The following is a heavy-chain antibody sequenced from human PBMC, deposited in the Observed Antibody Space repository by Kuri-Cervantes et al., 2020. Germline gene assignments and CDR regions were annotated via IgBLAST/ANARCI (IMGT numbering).Heavy chain of an antibody. J-gene: IGHJ5*02. V-gene: IGHV4-39*07. Sequence: SETLSLTCTVSGGSISSSSYYWGWIRQPPGKGLEWIGSIYYSGSTYCNPSLKSRVTISVDTSKNPFSLKLSSVTAADTAVYYCARAPFMTNWFDPWGQGTLVTVSS. CDR3: ARAPFMTNWFDP. D-gene: IGHD2-21*02. CDR2: IYYSGST. CDR1: GGSISSSSYY.